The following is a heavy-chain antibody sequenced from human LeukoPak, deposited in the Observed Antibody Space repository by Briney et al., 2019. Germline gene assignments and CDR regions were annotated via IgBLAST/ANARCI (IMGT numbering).Heavy chain of an antibody. CDR1: CGSFSGYY. Sequence: SETLSLTCAVYCGSFSGYYWSWIRQPPGKGLEWIGEINHSGSTNYNPSLKSRVTISVDTSKNQFSLKLSSVTAANTAVYYCARALRYFDWLGWFHYYYGMDVWGQGTTVTVSS. CDR3: ARALRYFDWLGWFHYYYGMDV. D-gene: IGHD3-9*01. V-gene: IGHV4-34*01. CDR2: INHSGST. J-gene: IGHJ6*02.